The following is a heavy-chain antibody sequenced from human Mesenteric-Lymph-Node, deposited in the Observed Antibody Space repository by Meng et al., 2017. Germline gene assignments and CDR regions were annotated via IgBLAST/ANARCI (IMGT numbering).Heavy chain of an antibody. Sequence: QVERQGSGPGLVQPSQTLSLPCPVSGGSMSSGNYYWSWIRQPPGKGLEWIGYIHHSGSAYYNPSLKSRVSISVDTSKNQFSLNLNSMTAADTAVYYCASFDHIPRRNYFDYWGQGTLVTVSS. J-gene: IGHJ4*02. CDR3: ASFDHIPRRNYFDY. CDR2: IHHSGSA. CDR1: GGSMSSGNYY. D-gene: IGHD2-21*01. V-gene: IGHV4-30-4*01.